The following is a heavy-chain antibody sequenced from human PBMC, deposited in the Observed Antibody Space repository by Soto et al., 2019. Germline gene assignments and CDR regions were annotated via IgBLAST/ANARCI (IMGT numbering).Heavy chain of an antibody. CDR1: GGSFSGYY. D-gene: IGHD3-10*01. CDR2: INHSGST. CDR3: ARLDYGQQYYFDY. Sequence: QVQLQQWGAGLLKPSETLSLTCAVYGGSFSGYYWSWIRQPPGKGLEWIGEINHSGSTNYNPSLKSRVTISVDTSKNQFSLKLSSVTAADTAVYYCARLDYGQQYYFDYWGQGTLVTVSS. J-gene: IGHJ4*02. V-gene: IGHV4-34*01.